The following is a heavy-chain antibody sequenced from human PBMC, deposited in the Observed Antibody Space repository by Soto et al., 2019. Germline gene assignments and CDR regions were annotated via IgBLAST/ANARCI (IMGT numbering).Heavy chain of an antibody. CDR2: IYYSGST. V-gene: IGHV4-59*01. CDR3: ARGPREYCSGGSCYSIFDY. J-gene: IGHJ4*02. D-gene: IGHD2-15*01. CDR1: GGSISSYY. Sequence: LETLSLTCTVSGGSISSYYWSWIRQPPGKGLEWIGYIYYSGSTNYNPSLKSRVTISVDTSKNQFSLKLSSVTAADTAVYYCARGPREYCSGGSCYSIFDYWGQGTLVTVSS.